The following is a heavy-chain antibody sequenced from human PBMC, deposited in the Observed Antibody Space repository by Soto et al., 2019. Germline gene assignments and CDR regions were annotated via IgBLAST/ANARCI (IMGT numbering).Heavy chain of an antibody. CDR1: GGSISSYY. CDR3: ARQGFGALHCLVDV. Sequence: QVQLQESGPGLVKPSEALSLSCTVSGGSISSYYWSWIRQPPGKGMEWIGYVHHSWGSTYNPSLQSRVDLSLAPSKSKFSLKLTSVTATDAAVYYCARQGFGALHCLVDVWGQGTTVTVSS. CDR2: VHHSWGS. J-gene: IGHJ6*02. V-gene: IGHV4-59*08. D-gene: IGHD3-10*01.